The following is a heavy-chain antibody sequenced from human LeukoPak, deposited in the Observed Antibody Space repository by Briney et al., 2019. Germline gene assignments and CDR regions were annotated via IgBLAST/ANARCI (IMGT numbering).Heavy chain of an antibody. D-gene: IGHD6-19*01. CDR3: AKAVAGRFDY. CDR1: GFTFSSYA. V-gene: IGHV3-23*01. CDR2: ISGSGGST. J-gene: IGHJ4*02. Sequence: GGSLRLSCAASGFTFSSYAMSWVRQAPGKGLEWVSAISGSGGSTHYADSVKGRFTISRDNSKNTPYLQMNSLRAEDTAVYYCAKAVAGRFDYWGQGTLVTVSS.